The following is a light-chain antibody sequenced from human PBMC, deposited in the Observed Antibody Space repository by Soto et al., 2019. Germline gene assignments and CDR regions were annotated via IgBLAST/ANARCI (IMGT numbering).Light chain of an antibody. CDR1: SVHSNYA. CDR3: QTWGSGIVV. CDR2: LNSDGSH. V-gene: IGLV4-69*01. J-gene: IGLJ2*01. Sequence: QPVLTQSPSASASLGASVNLTCTLSSVHSNYAIAWHQQQSEKGPRYLLKLNSDGSHSKGDGIPDRFSGSSSGAERYLTISRLQSEDEADYYCQTWGSGIVVFGGGTKLTVL.